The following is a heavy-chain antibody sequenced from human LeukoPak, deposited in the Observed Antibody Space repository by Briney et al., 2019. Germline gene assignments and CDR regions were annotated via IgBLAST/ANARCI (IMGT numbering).Heavy chain of an antibody. V-gene: IGHV7-4-1*02. J-gene: IGHJ4*02. CDR1: GYTFTSYA. CDR2: INTNTGNP. Sequence: GASVKVSCKASGYTFTSYAMNWVRQAPGQGLEWMGWINTNTGNPTYAQGFTGRFVFSSDTSVSTAYLQISSLKAEDTAVYYCASSSIAARSWSDGHDYWGQGTPVTVSS. CDR3: ASSSIAARSWSDGHDY. D-gene: IGHD6-6*01.